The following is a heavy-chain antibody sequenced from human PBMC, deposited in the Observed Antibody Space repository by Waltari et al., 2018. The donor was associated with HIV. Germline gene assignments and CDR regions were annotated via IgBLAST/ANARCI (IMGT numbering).Heavy chain of an antibody. J-gene: IGHJ4*02. CDR3: TRDFRY. Sequence: EVRLVESGGGLIQPGGSLRLSCEDSMVTVSNNFMGWVGQAPGKGLEWVSVIDDVHKTNYADPVKGRFAISRDNSKNELYLQMNSLRVEDTAMYYCTRDFRYWGQGTLVTVSS. D-gene: IGHD2-15*01. CDR2: IDDVHKT. CDR1: MVTVSNNF. V-gene: IGHV3-53*01.